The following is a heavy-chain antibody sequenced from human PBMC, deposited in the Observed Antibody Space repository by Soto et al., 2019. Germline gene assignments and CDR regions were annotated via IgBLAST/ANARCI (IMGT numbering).Heavy chain of an antibody. J-gene: IGHJ6*02. D-gene: IGHD3-22*01. Sequence: QVQLQESGPGLVKPSQTLSLTCTVSGGSISSGDYYWSWIRQPPGKGLECIGYIYYSGSTYYNPSLKSRVTISVDTSKNQFSLKLSSVTAADTAVYYCARVVSSGYRYYYYGMDVWGQGTTVTVSS. V-gene: IGHV4-30-4*01. CDR3: ARVVSSGYRYYYYGMDV. CDR1: GGSISSGDYY. CDR2: IYYSGST.